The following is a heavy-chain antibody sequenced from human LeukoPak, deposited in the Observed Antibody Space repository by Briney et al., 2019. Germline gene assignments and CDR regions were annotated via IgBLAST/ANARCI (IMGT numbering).Heavy chain of an antibody. CDR1: GLTVSSNY. CDR2: ISSSGSTI. D-gene: IGHD6-13*01. Sequence: GGSLRLSCAASGLTVSSNYMSWIRQAPGKGLEWVSYISSSGSTIYYADSVKGRFTISRDNAKNSLYLQMNGLRAEDTAVYYCARDTSSWDDYWGQGTLVTVSS. J-gene: IGHJ4*02. CDR3: ARDTSSWDDY. V-gene: IGHV3-11*01.